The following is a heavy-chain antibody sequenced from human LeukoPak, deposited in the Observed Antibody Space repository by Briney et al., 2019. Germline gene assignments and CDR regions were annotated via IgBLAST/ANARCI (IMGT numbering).Heavy chain of an antibody. V-gene: IGHV3-74*01. CDR1: GFTFSSYW. D-gene: IGHD6-19*01. CDR2: INSDGSST. CDR3: ARASGWYSPQSKYFQH. J-gene: IGHJ1*01. Sequence: QPGGSLRLSCAASGFTFSSYWMHWVRQAPGKGLVWDSRINSDGSSTSYADSVKGRFTISRDNAKNTLYLQVNSLRAEDTAVYYCARASGWYSPQSKYFQHWGQGTLVTVSS.